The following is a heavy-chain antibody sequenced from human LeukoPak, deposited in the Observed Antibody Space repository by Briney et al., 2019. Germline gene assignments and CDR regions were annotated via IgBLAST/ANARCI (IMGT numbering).Heavy chain of an antibody. D-gene: IGHD6-13*01. CDR1: GGSISSYY. J-gene: IGHJ4*02. CDR2: IYTSGST. CDR3: AGPRYSSTWIFDY. V-gene: IGHV4-4*09. Sequence: PSGTLSLTCTVSGGSISSYYWSWIRQPPGKGLEWIGYIYTSGSTNYNPSLKSRVTISVDTSKNQFSLKLSSVTAADTAVYFCAGPRYSSTWIFDYWGQGTLVTVSS.